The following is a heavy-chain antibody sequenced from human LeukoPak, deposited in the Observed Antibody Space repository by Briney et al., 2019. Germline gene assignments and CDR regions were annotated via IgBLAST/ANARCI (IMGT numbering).Heavy chain of an antibody. CDR2: IYTSGST. CDR3: VREGGYSSYYFDY. Sequence: SETLSLTCTVSGGSISSGSYSWSWIRQPAGKGLEWIGRIYTSGSTNYNPSLKSRVTVSVDTSKSQFYLRLSSVTAADTAVYYCVREGGYSSYYFDYWGQGTLVTVSS. V-gene: IGHV4-61*02. D-gene: IGHD5-18*01. J-gene: IGHJ4*02. CDR1: GGSISSGSYS.